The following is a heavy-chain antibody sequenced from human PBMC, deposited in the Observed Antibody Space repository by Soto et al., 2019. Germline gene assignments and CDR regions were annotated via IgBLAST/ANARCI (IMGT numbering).Heavy chain of an antibody. CDR1: GYTFTSYG. CDR3: ARAPPMIAPSMWFDP. D-gene: IGHD3-22*01. V-gene: IGHV1-18*01. CDR2: ISAYNGNT. J-gene: IGHJ5*02. Sequence: GASVKVSCKASGYTFTSYGISWVRQAPGQGLEWMGWISAYNGNTNYAQKLQGRVTMTTDTSTSTAYMELRSLRSDDTAAYYCARAPPMIAPSMWFDPWGQGTLVTVSS.